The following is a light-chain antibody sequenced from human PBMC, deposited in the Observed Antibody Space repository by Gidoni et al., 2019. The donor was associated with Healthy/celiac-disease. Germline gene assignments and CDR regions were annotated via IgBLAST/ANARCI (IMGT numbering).Light chain of an antibody. CDR1: NIGSKS. CDR3: QVWDSSDDLMV. J-gene: IGLJ2*01. CDR2: DDN. V-gene: IGLV3-21*03. Sequence: SYGLTQPPSVSVAPGKTARITCEGTNIGSKSVHWYQQKPGQAPVWGVFDDNDRPSGIPDRFSGSNSENTATLTISRVEAGDEADYSCQVWDSSDDLMVFGGGTKLTVL.